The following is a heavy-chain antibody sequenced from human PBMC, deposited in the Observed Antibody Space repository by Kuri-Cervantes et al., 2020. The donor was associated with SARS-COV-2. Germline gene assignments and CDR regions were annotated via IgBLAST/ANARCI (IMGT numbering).Heavy chain of an antibody. Sequence: ESLKISCTVSGGSINSHIHYWSWIRQPPGKGLKWIGTIFYSGGTFNNPSLRRRVTMSVDPSKNQFSLRLSSVTAADTAVYLCARLDYSSSSRIYVFDSWGQ. CDR1: GGSINSHIHY. D-gene: IGHD6-6*01. V-gene: IGHV4-39*01. CDR3: ARLDYSSSSRIYVFDS. CDR2: IFYSGGT. J-gene: IGHJ4*02.